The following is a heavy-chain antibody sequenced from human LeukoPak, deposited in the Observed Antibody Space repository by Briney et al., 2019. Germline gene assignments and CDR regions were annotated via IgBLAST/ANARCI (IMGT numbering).Heavy chain of an antibody. V-gene: IGHV4-34*01. Sequence: PSETLSLTCAVYGGSFSGYYWSWIRQPPGKGLEWIGEINHSGSTSYNPSLKSRVTISVDTSKNQFSLKLSSVTAADTAVYYCARDFTDPSGLTPYFDYWGQGTLVTVSS. J-gene: IGHJ4*02. CDR2: INHSGST. D-gene: IGHD3/OR15-3a*01. CDR1: GGSFSGYY. CDR3: ARDFTDPSGLTPYFDY.